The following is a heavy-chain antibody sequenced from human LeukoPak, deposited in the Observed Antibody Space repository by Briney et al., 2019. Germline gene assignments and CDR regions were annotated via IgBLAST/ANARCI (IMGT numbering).Heavy chain of an antibody. CDR1: GFTFDDYA. Sequence: GGSLRLSCAASGFTFDDYAMHWVRQAPGKGLEWVSGISWNSGSIGYADSVKGRFTISRDNAKNSLYLQMNSLRAEDTALYYCEKDLRPYYYDSSGYFQHWGQGTLVTVSS. CDR2: ISWNSGSI. J-gene: IGHJ1*01. V-gene: IGHV3-9*01. D-gene: IGHD3-22*01. CDR3: EKDLRPYYYDSSGYFQH.